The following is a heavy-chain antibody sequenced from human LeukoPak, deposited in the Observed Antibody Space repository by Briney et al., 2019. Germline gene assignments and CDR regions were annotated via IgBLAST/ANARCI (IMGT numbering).Heavy chain of an antibody. D-gene: IGHD3-22*01. CDR1: GGSISSYY. CDR3: ARGDYYDSSGYYF. V-gene: IGHV4-59*01. Sequence: SETLSLTCTVSGGSISSYYWSWIRQPPGKGLEWIGYIYYSGSTNYNPSLKSRVTISVDTSKNQLSLKLSSVTAADTAVYYCARGDYYDSSGYYFWGQGTLVTVSS. J-gene: IGHJ4*02. CDR2: IYYSGST.